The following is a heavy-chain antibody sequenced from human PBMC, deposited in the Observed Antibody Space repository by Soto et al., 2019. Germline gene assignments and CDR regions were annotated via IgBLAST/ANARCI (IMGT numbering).Heavy chain of an antibody. V-gene: IGHV1-18*01. Sequence: ASVKVSCKASGYTFTSHGISWVRQAPGQGLEWMGWISNYNGITNYAQKVLGRVTMTTETSTSTAYMELRSLRSDDTAVYYCARARPLPPTYVSSCPFGYWRPGPLVSVSS. CDR1: GYTFTSHG. D-gene: IGHD6-13*01. J-gene: IGHJ4*02. CDR2: ISNYNGIT. CDR3: ARARPLPPTYVSSCPFGY.